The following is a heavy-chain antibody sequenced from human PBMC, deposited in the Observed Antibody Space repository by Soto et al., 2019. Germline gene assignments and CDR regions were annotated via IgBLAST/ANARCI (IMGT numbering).Heavy chain of an antibody. V-gene: IGHV1-3*01. Sequence: ASVKVSCKASGYAFTSYGINWVRQAPGRGLEWMGWINPGNGNTKYSQQFQGRVIIDRDTSASTAYMELSSLRSEDTAVYYCARGGYFDSGNYLAYWGLGTLVTVSS. CDR1: GYAFTSYG. J-gene: IGHJ4*02. D-gene: IGHD3-22*01. CDR2: INPGNGNT. CDR3: ARGGYFDSGNYLAY.